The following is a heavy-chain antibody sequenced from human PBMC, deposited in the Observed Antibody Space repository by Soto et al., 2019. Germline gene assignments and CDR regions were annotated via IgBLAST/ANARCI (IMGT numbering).Heavy chain of an antibody. D-gene: IGHD3-22*01. CDR1: GFTFSSYA. J-gene: IGHJ4*02. Sequence: EVQLLESGGGLVQPGGSLRLSCAASGFTFSSYAMSWVRQAPGKGLEWVSAISGSGGSTYYADSVKGRFTISRDNSKNTLYLQMNRLRAEDTAVYYCAKDYDSSGYVNYFDYWGQGTLVTVSS. CDR2: ISGSGGST. V-gene: IGHV3-23*01. CDR3: AKDYDSSGYVNYFDY.